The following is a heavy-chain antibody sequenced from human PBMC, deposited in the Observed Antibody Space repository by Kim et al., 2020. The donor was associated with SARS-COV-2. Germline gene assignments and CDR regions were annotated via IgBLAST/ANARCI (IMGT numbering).Heavy chain of an antibody. CDR3: AKGRAAVAGSSEFDY. CDR1: GFTFSSYG. D-gene: IGHD6-19*01. Sequence: GGSLRLSCGASGFTFSSYGIHWVRQAPGKGLEWVAFITYDGSNTYYADSVKGRFTISRDNSKNTLSLQMNSLRAEDTAVYYCAKGRAAVAGSSEFDYWGQGTLVTVSS. CDR2: ITYDGSNT. V-gene: IGHV3-30*18. J-gene: IGHJ4*02.